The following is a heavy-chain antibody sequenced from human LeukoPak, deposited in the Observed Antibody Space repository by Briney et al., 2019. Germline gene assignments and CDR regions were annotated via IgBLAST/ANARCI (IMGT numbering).Heavy chain of an antibody. V-gene: IGHV3-21*01. Sequence: PGGSLRLSCAASGFTFSSYSMNWVRQAPGKGLEWVSSISSSSYIYYADSVKGRFTISRDNAKNSLYLQMNSLRAEDTAVYYCARDGSSSWYDPFDYWGQGTLVTVSS. CDR2: ISSSSYI. D-gene: IGHD6-13*01. CDR3: ARDGSSSWYDPFDY. J-gene: IGHJ4*02. CDR1: GFTFSSYS.